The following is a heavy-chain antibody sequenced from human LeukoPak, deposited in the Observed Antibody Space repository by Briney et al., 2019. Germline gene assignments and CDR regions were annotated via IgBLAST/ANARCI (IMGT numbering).Heavy chain of an antibody. CDR3: TRDIGPVTGTTWYFDS. Sequence: ALRLSCTASGFTSCEYAMSWVREAPGKGLEWVGFIRSKAYGETTEYTASVRGRLAISRDDSKSIAYLQMNSLQTEDTAVYYCTRDIGPVTGTTWYFDSWGHGTLVIVSS. J-gene: IGHJ4*01. CDR2: IRSKAYGETT. CDR1: GFTSCEYA. V-gene: IGHV3-49*04. D-gene: IGHD1-20*01.